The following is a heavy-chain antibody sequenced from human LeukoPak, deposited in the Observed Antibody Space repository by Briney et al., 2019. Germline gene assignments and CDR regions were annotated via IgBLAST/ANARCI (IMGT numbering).Heavy chain of an antibody. D-gene: IGHD6-13*01. CDR1: GYTFTSYG. CDR3: ARARLTAAGLLNWFDP. CDR2: IIPIFGTA. Sequence: SVKVSCKASGYTFTSYGISWVRQAPGQGLEWMGGIIPIFGTANYAQKFQGRVTITADESTSTAYMELSSLRSEDTAVYYCARARLTAAGLLNWFDPWGQGTLVTVSS. V-gene: IGHV1-69*13. J-gene: IGHJ5*02.